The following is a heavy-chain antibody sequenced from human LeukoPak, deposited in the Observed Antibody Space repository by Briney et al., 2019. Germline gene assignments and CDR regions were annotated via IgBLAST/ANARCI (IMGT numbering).Heavy chain of an antibody. V-gene: IGHV3-30*04. CDR3: ARLPEVVAATPGDY. CDR1: GFTFSSYA. D-gene: IGHD2-15*01. J-gene: IGHJ4*02. CDR2: ISYDGSNK. Sequence: GGSLRLSCAASGFTFSSYAMHWVRQAPGKGLEWVAVISYDGSNKYYADSVKGRFTISRDNSKNTLYLQMNSLRAEDTAVYYCARLPEVVAATPGDYWGQGTLVTVSS.